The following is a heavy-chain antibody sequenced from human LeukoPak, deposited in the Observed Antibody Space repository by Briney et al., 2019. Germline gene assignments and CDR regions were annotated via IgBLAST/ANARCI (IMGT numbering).Heavy chain of an antibody. V-gene: IGHV4-59*01. CDR1: GGSISSYY. D-gene: IGHD3-22*01. J-gene: IGHJ3*02. Sequence: SETLSLTCTVSGGSISSYYWSWIRQPPGKGLEWIGYIYYSGSTNYNPSLKSRVTISVDTSKNQFSLKLSSVTAADTAVYYCARDIPATYYYDSSDAFDIWGQGTMVTVSS. CDR2: IYYSGST. CDR3: ARDIPATYYYDSSDAFDI.